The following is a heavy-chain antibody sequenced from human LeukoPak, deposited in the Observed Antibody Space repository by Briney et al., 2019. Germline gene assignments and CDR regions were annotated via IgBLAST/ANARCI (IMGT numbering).Heavy chain of an antibody. CDR1: GFTFSSYS. CDR3: ARANYDSSGYHFDY. D-gene: IGHD3-22*01. V-gene: IGHV3-21*01. Sequence: GGSLRLSCAASGFTFSSYSMNWVRQAPGKGLEWVSSVSSGSSYISYADSVKGRFTISRDNVKKSLYLQMNSLRAEDTAVYYCARANYDSSGYHFDYWGQGTLVTVSS. J-gene: IGHJ4*02. CDR2: VSSGSSYI.